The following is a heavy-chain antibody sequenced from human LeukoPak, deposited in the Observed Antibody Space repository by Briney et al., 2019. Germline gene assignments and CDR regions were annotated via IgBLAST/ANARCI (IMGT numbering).Heavy chain of an antibody. Sequence: PSETLSLTCTVSGGSISSSSYYWGWIRQPPGKGLEWIGSIYYSGSTYCNPSLKSRVTISVDTSKNQFSLKLSSVTAADTAVYYCARVIPYGDYETYYFDYWGQGTLVTVSS. J-gene: IGHJ4*02. CDR1: GGSISSSSYY. V-gene: IGHV4-39*07. D-gene: IGHD4-17*01. CDR2: IYYSGST. CDR3: ARVIPYGDYETYYFDY.